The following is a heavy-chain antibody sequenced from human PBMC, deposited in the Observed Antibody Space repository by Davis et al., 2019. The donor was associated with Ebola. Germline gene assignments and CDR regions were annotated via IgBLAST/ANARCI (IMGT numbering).Heavy chain of an antibody. V-gene: IGHV3-9*01. CDR1: GFTFDDYA. Sequence: SLKISCAASGFTFDDYAMHWVRQAPGKGLEWVSGISWNSGSIGYADSVKGRFTISRDNAKNSLYLQMNSLRAEDTALYYCAKDKAECSGGSCYYFDYWGQGTLVTVSS. CDR3: AKDKAECSGGSCYYFDY. CDR2: ISWNSGSI. D-gene: IGHD2-15*01. J-gene: IGHJ4*02.